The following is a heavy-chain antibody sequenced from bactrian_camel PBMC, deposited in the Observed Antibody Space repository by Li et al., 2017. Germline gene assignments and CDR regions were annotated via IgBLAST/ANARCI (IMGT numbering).Heavy chain of an antibody. CDR2: INTDGTT. D-gene: IGHD6*01. J-gene: IGHJ4*01. V-gene: IGHV3S53*01. CDR3: AKVLTYGGIWVDYSY. Sequence: HVQLVESGGGSVQAGGSLRLSCAASGNGFSMCKMGWYRQAPRKERELVSTINTDGTTYDANSVKGRLTISRDNAQNTVFLQLNSLKTEDMAMYYCAKVLTYGGIWVDYSYWGQGTQVTVS. CDR1: GNGFSMCK.